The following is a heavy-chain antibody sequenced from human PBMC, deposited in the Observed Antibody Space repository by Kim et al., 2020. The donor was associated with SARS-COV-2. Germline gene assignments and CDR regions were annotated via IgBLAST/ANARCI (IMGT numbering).Heavy chain of an antibody. CDR1: GDSISSRSYY. CDR3: ARRGGIGKNYNH. J-gene: IGHJ5*02. D-gene: IGHD1-7*01. Sequence: SETLSLTCTVSGDSISSRSYYWAWFRQPLGKGREWIATIYYTGAIYYNPSLQSRVTITVDTSKNQFSRNLRSVTATDTAAYYWARRGGIGKNYNHWGKGT. CDR2: IYYTGAI. V-gene: IGHV4-39*01.